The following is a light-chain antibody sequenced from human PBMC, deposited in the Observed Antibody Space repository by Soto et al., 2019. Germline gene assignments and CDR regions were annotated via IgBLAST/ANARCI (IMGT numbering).Light chain of an antibody. J-gene: IGKJ1*01. CDR1: QSVSNW. Sequence: DIQMTQSPSTLSASVGERVPITCRASQSVSNWLAWYQQKPGKAPKLLIYAASTLESGVPSRFSGSGSGTEFTLTISSLQPDDFATYYCQQYNSYWTFGQGTKVDIK. V-gene: IGKV1-5*01. CDR2: AAS. CDR3: QQYNSYWT.